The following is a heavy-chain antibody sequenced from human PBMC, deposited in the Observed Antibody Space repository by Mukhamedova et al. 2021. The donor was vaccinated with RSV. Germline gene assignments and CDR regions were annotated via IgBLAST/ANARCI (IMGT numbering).Heavy chain of an antibody. D-gene: IGHD4-23*01. CDR2: GGGA. V-gene: IGHV3-11*01. Sequence: GGGAYYADSVEGRFTISRDNAKNSLYLQMNSLRAEDTAVYYCARDPGRDGGNSGAFDLWGQGTMVTVSS. J-gene: IGHJ3*01. CDR3: ARDPGRDGGNSGAFDL.